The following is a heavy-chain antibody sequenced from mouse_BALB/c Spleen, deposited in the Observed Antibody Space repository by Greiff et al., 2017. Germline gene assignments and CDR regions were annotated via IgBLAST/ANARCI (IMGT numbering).Heavy chain of an antibody. CDR1: AYTFTSYW. CDR2: INPSNGRT. J-gene: IGHJ4*01. D-gene: IGHD2-10*02. V-gene: IGHV1S81*02. CDR3: ARENKYGNPYAMDY. Sequence: QVQLQQPGAELVKPGASVKLSCKASAYTFTSYWMHWVKQRPGQGLEWIGEINPSNGRTNYNEKFKSKATLTVDKSSSTAYMQLSSLTSEDSAVYYCARENKYGNPYAMDYWGQGTSVTVSS.